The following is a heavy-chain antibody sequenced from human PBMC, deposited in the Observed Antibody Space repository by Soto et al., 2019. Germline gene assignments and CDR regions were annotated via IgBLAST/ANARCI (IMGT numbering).Heavy chain of an antibody. D-gene: IGHD6-6*01. V-gene: IGHV4-39*01. Sequence: SETLSLTCTVSGGSISSSSYYWGWIRQPPGKGLEWIGSIYYSGSTYYNPSLKSRVTISVDTSKNQFSLKLSSVTAADTAVYYCARHLGAARNYYYYGMDVWGQGTTVTVSS. CDR1: GGSISSSSYY. J-gene: IGHJ6*02. CDR2: IYYSGST. CDR3: ARHLGAARNYYYYGMDV.